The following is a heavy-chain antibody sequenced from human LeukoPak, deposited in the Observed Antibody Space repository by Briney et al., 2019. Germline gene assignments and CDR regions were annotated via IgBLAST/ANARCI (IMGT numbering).Heavy chain of an antibody. CDR1: GFTFSSYG. CDR2: IRYDGSNK. J-gene: IGHJ4*02. Sequence: PGGSLRLSCAASGFTFSSYGMHWVRQAPGKGLEWVAFIRYDGSNKYYADSVKGRFTISRDNSKNTLYLQMNSLRAEDTAVYYCAKDFRRYYGSGSRLSHFDYWGQGTLVTVSS. D-gene: IGHD3-10*01. V-gene: IGHV3-30*02. CDR3: AKDFRRYYGSGSRLSHFDY.